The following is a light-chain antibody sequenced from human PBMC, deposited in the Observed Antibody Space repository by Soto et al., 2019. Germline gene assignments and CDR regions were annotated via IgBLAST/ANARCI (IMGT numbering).Light chain of an antibody. CDR1: QSISSY. V-gene: IGKV1-39*01. J-gene: IGKJ2*02. CDR3: QQSYSTPCT. Sequence: DIQMTQSPSSLSASVGDRVTITCRASQSISSYLNWFQQKPGKAPKLLIHAASSLQSGVPSRFSAGGSGTDFTLTISSLQPEDFATYYCQQSYSTPCTFGQGTKLEIK. CDR2: AAS.